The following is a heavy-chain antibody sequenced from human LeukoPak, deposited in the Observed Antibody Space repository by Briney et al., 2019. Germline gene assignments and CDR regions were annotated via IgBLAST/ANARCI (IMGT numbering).Heavy chain of an antibody. CDR1: GYSISSGYY. D-gene: IGHD2/OR15-2a*01. CDR3: ASSISVRTGWFDP. J-gene: IGHJ5*02. Sequence: SETLSLTCTVSGYSISSGYYWGWIRQPPGKGLEWIGSIYHSGSTYYNPSLKSRVTISVDTSKNQFSLKLSSVTAADTAVYYCASSISVRTGWFDPWGQGTLVTVSS. CDR2: IYHSGST. V-gene: IGHV4-38-2*02.